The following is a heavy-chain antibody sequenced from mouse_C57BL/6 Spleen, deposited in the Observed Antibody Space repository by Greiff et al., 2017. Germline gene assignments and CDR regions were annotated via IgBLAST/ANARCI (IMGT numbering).Heavy chain of an antibody. CDR1: GYTFTSYD. V-gene: IGHV1-85*01. CDR2: IYPRDGST. CDR3: ARRGDYGNYAWYFDV. D-gene: IGHD2-1*01. J-gene: IGHJ1*03. Sequence: VQLQQSGPELVKPGASVKLSCKASGYTFTSYDINWVKQRPGQGLEWIGWIYPRDGSTKYNEKFKGKATLTVDTSSSTAYMELHSLTSEDSAVYFCARRGDYGNYAWYFDVWAQGPRSPSPQ.